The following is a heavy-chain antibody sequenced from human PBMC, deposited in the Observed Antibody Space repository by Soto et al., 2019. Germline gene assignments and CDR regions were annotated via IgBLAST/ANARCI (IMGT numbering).Heavy chain of an antibody. Sequence: SVKVSCKASGGTFSNYTISWVRQAPGQGLEWMGRIIPILGIANYAQKFQGRVTITADKSTSTAYMELSSLRSEDTAVYYCARDVRGIAAAGTDYWGQGTLVTVSS. D-gene: IGHD6-13*01. J-gene: IGHJ4*02. V-gene: IGHV1-69*04. CDR2: IIPILGIA. CDR3: ARDVRGIAAAGTDY. CDR1: GGTFSNYT.